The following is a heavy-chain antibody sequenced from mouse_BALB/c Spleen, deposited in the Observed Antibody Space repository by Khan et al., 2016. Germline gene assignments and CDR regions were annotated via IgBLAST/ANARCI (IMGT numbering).Heavy chain of an antibody. V-gene: IGHV9-3-1*01. CDR1: GYTFRNYG. Sequence: QIQLVQSGPELKKPGETVKISCKASGYTFRNYGINWVKQAPGKGLKWMGWINTYTGEATYAGDFKGRFAFSLDTSASTAFLQINNLTNEDTATYFGANFGSSSYFDYWGQGTTLTVSS. CDR3: ANFGSSSYFDY. J-gene: IGHJ2*01. D-gene: IGHD1-1*01. CDR2: INTYTGEA.